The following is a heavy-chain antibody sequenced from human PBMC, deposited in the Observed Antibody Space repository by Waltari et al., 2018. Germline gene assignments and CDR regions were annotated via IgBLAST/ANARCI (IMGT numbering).Heavy chain of an antibody. Sequence: EVQLLESGGGLVQPGGSLRLSCAASGFTFSSYAMSWVRQAPGKGLEVVAAISGSGGSTYYAESGKGRFTISRDNSKNTLYLQMNSLRAEDTAVYYCAKVYYDSSGYYPFDYWGQGTLVTVSS. CDR1: GFTFSSYA. CDR2: ISGSGGST. CDR3: AKVYYDSSGYYPFDY. V-gene: IGHV3-23*01. J-gene: IGHJ4*02. D-gene: IGHD3-22*01.